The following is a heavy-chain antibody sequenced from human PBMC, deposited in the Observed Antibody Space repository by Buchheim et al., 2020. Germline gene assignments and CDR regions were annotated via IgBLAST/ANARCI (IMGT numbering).Heavy chain of an antibody. CDR2: ISGSGGST. V-gene: IGHV3-23*01. J-gene: IGHJ6*02. D-gene: IGHD3-10*02. CDR3: AKDRSMFYCFYGMDV. Sequence: EVKLLESGGGLVQPGGSLRLSCAASGFTFNRSAMSWVRQAPGKGLEWVSGISGSGGSTYYADSVKGRFTIFRDNSKNMLYLQMTSLRAEDTAVYYCAKDRSMFYCFYGMDVWGQGTT. CDR1: GFTFNRSA.